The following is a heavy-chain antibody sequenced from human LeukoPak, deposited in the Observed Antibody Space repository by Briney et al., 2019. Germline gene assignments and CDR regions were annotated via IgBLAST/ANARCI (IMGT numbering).Heavy chain of an antibody. D-gene: IGHD2-2*01. CDR3: ATSFGYCSSTSCYGTFDY. V-gene: IGHV3-23*01. CDR2: ISGSGGST. Sequence: GGSLRLSCAASGFTFSSYAMSWVRQAPGKGLEWVSAISGSGGSTYYADSVKGRFTISRDNSKNTQYLQMNSLRAEDTAVYYCATSFGYCSSTSCYGTFDYWGQGTLVTVSS. CDR1: GFTFSSYA. J-gene: IGHJ4*02.